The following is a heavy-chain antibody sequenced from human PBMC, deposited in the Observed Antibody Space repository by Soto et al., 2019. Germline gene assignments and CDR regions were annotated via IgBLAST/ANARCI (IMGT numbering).Heavy chain of an antibody. CDR2: ISGSGGST. J-gene: IGHJ5*02. V-gene: IGHV3-23*01. CDR1: GFTFSSYA. D-gene: IGHD3-9*01. CDR3: AKKLIRSYDILTGSFDP. Sequence: GGSLRLSCAASGFTFSSYAMSWVRQAPGKGLEWVSAISGSGGSTYYADSVKGRFTISRDNSKNTLYLQMNSLRAEDTAVYYCAKKLIRSYDILTGSFDPWGQGTLVTVS.